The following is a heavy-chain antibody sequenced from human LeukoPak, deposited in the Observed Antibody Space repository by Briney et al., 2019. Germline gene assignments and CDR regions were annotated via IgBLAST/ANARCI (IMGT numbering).Heavy chain of an antibody. D-gene: IGHD3-22*01. CDR2: ISGRTGAT. CDR3: AKDRGSGYHYFDY. CDR1: GFTFTTNA. V-gene: IGHV3-23*01. Sequence: GGSLRLSCAASGFTFTTNAMSWVRQAPGKGLEWVSAISGRTGATYYADSEKGRFTISRDNSKSTLYLQMDSLRAEDTAVYYCAKDRGSGYHYFDYWGQGTLVTVSS. J-gene: IGHJ4*02.